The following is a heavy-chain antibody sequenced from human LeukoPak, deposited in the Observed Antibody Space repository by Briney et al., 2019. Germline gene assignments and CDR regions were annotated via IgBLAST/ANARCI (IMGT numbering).Heavy chain of an antibody. D-gene: IGHD4-17*01. CDR2: IYASGNI. Sequence: SETLSLTCTVSGGSISSGSYYWSWIRQPAGKGLEWIGRIYASGNINYNPSLKSRVTISVDTSKNQFSLKLSSVTAANTAVYYCARGHGDYDYWGQGTLVTVSS. CDR1: GGSISSGSYY. V-gene: IGHV4-61*02. J-gene: IGHJ4*02. CDR3: ARGHGDYDY.